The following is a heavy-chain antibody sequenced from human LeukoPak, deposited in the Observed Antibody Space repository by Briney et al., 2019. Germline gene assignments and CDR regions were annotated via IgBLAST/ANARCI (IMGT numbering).Heavy chain of an antibody. CDR1: GFTFTNAW. J-gene: IGHJ4*02. CDR2: IKSKTDRGTT. V-gene: IGHV3-15*01. CDR3: AKTPMRIFTFDY. Sequence: GGSLRLSCAASGFTFTNAWMTWVRQAPGKGLEWVGRIKSKTDRGTTHYATPVKGRFTISRDDSKNTLYLQMNSLRAEDTAVYYCAKTPMRIFTFDYWGQGTLVTVSS. D-gene: IGHD2-15*01.